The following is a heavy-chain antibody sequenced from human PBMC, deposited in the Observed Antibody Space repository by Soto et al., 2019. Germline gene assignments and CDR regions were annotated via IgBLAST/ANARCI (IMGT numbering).Heavy chain of an antibody. Sequence: SETLSLTCTVSGDSISTTNHYWNWIRQPPGKGLEWIGSIYYSGTTYYNPSLKSRVTMSVDTSKNQFSLKLTSVTAADTAVYYCARDRAAVASTFDYWGPGTLVTVSS. J-gene: IGHJ4*02. CDR1: GDSISTTNHY. CDR3: ARDRAAVASTFDY. V-gene: IGHV4-39*07. CDR2: IYYSGTT. D-gene: IGHD6-13*01.